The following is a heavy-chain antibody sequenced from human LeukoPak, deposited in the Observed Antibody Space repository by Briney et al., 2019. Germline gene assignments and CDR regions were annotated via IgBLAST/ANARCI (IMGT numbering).Heavy chain of an antibody. CDR3: ARDRGSGSYPFDY. Sequence: PGGSLRLSCVASGFRFSSNSMNWVRQAPGEGREWVSYISGSYSSIYYADSVKGRFTISRDNAKDSLYLQMNSMRDEDTAVYYCARDRGSGSYPFDYWGQGALVTVSS. CDR2: ISGSYSSI. CDR1: GFRFSSNS. D-gene: IGHD3-10*01. V-gene: IGHV3-48*02. J-gene: IGHJ4*02.